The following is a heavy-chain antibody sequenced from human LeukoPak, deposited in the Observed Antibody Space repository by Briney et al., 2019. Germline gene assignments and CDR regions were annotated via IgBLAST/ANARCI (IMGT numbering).Heavy chain of an antibody. V-gene: IGHV3-21*01. CDR3: ARDPGEDTIFGVAVDY. J-gene: IGHJ4*02. CDR1: GFTFSDYW. Sequence: PGGSLRLSCAASGFTFSDYWMSWLRQAPGKGLEWVSSISSSSSYIYYADSVKGRFTISRDNAKNSLYLQMNSLRAEDTAVYYCARDPGEDTIFGVAVDYWGQGTLVTVSS. D-gene: IGHD3-3*01. CDR2: ISSSSSYI.